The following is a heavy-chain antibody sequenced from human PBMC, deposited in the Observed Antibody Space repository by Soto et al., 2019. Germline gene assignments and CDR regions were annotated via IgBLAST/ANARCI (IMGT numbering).Heavy chain of an antibody. CDR2: IIPIFGTA. Sequence: PVKVSCKASGGTFSSYAISWVRQAPGQGLEWMGGIIPIFGTANYAQKFQGRVTITADESTSTAYMELSSLRSEDTAVYYCARVIPDMRYFDWGFDYWGQGALVTVSS. CDR1: GGTFSSYA. D-gene: IGHD3-9*01. V-gene: IGHV1-69*13. CDR3: ARVIPDMRYFDWGFDY. J-gene: IGHJ4*02.